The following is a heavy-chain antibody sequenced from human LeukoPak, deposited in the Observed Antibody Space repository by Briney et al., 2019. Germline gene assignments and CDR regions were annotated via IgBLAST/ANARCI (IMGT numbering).Heavy chain of an antibody. CDR1: GGSFSGFY. CDR2: ISHSGST. CDR3: ARRLGYGDYVAFDY. J-gene: IGHJ4*02. Sequence: SETLSLTCAVYGGSFSGFYWSWIRQPPGKGLEWIGEISHSGSTNYNPSLKSRVTISIDTSRNQFSLKLSSVTAADTAVYYCARRLGYGDYVAFDYWGQGTLVTVSS. D-gene: IGHD4-17*01. V-gene: IGHV4-34*01.